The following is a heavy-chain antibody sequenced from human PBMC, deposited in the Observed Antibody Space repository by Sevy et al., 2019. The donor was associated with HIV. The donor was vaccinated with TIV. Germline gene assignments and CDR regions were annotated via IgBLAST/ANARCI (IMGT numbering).Heavy chain of an antibody. J-gene: IGHJ4*02. Sequence: GGYLRLSCAASGFTFSDYYMSWIRQAPGKGLEWVSYISSSGSTIYYADSVKGRFTISRDNAKNSLYLQMNSLRAEDTTVYYCARKYNWNYISLGDLDYWGQGTPVAVSS. CDR1: GFTFSDYY. V-gene: IGHV3-11*01. D-gene: IGHD1-7*01. CDR3: ARKYNWNYISLGDLDY. CDR2: ISSSGSTI.